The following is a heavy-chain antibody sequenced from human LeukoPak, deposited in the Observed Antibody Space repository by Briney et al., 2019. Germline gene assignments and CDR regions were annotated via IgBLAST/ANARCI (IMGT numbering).Heavy chain of an antibody. D-gene: IGHD3-3*01. J-gene: IGHJ5*02. V-gene: IGHV4-59*08. Sequence: GSLRLSCAASGFTFSNYAMSWIRQPPGKGLEWIGYIYYSGSTNYNPSLKSRVTISVDTSKNQFSLKLSSVTAADTAVYYCARHVTYYDFWSGYYPPTNNWFDPWGQGTLVTVSS. CDR2: IYYSGST. CDR1: GFTFSNYA. CDR3: ARHVTYYDFWSGYYPPTNNWFDP.